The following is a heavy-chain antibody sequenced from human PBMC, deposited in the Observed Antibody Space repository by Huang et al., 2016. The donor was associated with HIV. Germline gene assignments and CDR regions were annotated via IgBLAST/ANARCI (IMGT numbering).Heavy chain of an antibody. V-gene: IGHV2-5*01. CDR1: GFSLTTTGVG. CDR2: IYSNGDG. Sequence: QITLRESGPALVTPTQTLTLPCTFSGFSLTTTGVGVGWIRQPPGQALEWLAFIYSNGDGRYSPSLSIRLTITKDTSKNQVVLTMTNMDPVDTATYYCAHSTDASAATFYFDFWGQGTLVAVSS. D-gene: IGHD6-25*01. J-gene: IGHJ4*02. CDR3: AHSTDASAATFYFDF.